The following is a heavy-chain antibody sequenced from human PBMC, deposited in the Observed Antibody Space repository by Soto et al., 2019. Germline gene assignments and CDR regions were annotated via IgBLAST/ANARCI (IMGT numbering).Heavy chain of an antibody. CDR1: GGSISSSDYC. J-gene: IGHJ4*02. CDR3: ARDRSKGTYFDY. Sequence: SETLSLTCTVSGGSISSSDYCWSWIRQHPGKGLEWIGYIYYSGSTYYNPSLKSRVTISVDTSKNQFSLKLTSVTAADTAVYYCARDRSKGTYFDYWGQGTQVTVSS. CDR2: IYYSGST. V-gene: IGHV4-31*03. D-gene: IGHD1-1*01.